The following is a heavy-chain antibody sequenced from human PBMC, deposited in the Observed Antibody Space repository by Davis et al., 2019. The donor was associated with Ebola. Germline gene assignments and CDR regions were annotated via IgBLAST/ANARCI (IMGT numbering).Heavy chain of an antibody. V-gene: IGHV4-34*01. D-gene: IGHD3-9*01. CDR3: ARGLGYFDWGRY. Sequence: SETLSLTCTVSGGSISGYYWSWIRQPPGKGLEWIGEINHSGSTNYNPSLKSRVTISVDTSKNQFSLKLSSVTAADTAVYYCARGLGYFDWGRYWGQGTMVTVSS. CDR1: GGSISGYY. J-gene: IGHJ3*01. CDR2: INHSGST.